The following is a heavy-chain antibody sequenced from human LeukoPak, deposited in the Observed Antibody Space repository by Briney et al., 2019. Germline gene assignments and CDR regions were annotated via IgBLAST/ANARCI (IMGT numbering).Heavy chain of an antibody. CDR1: GFTFSSYW. D-gene: IGHD3-3*01. CDR2: IKQDGNEK. J-gene: IGHJ4*02. V-gene: IGHV3-7*01. Sequence: GGSLRLSCAASGFTFSSYWMSWVRQAPGKGLEWVANIKQDGNEKYYVDSVKGRFTISRDNAKNSLYLQMNSLRAEDTAVYYCARNSPRDSWSPYSFGYWGQGTLVTVSS. CDR3: ARNSPRDSWSPYSFGY.